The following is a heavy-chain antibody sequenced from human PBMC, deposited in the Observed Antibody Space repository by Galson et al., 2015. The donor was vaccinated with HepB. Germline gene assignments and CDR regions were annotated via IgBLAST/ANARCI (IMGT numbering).Heavy chain of an antibody. CDR1: GFPFNNAW. CDR3: TTDVYNRTYWSWLDP. J-gene: IGHJ5*02. Sequence: SLRLSCAASGFPFNNAWMTWVRQAPGMGLEWVGRIKSKTDGETTDYAAPVKGRFTISRDDSKNRLYLQMNSLKTEDTAVYYCTTDVYNRTYWSWLDPWGQGPLVTVSS. D-gene: IGHD2-8*02. V-gene: IGHV3-15*01. CDR2: IKSKTDGETT.